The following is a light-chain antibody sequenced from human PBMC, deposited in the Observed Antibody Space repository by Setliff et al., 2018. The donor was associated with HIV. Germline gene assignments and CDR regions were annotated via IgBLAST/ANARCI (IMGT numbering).Light chain of an antibody. V-gene: IGLV2-14*01. CDR3: SSFTTTTTLV. CDR1: SSDVGSYNY. Sequence: QSALAQPASVSGSPGQSITISCTGTSSDVGSYNYVSWYQQHPGKAPKLMISEVSNRPSGVSNRFSGSKSDNTASLTISGLQAEDEADYFCSSFTTTTTLVFGTGTKGTVL. CDR2: EVS. J-gene: IGLJ1*01.